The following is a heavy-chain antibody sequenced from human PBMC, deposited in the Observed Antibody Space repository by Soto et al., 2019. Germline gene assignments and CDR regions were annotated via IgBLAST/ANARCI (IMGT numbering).Heavy chain of an antibody. CDR3: VRAVFSEGLFDY. V-gene: IGHV3-13*01. Sequence: PGGSLRLSCAASGFTISSFDSSDDMHWVRQGSGRRLEWVSTIRPAGDTYYADSVKGRFVISRESAENSLFLQMNGLRAEDTAVYYCVRAVFSEGLFDYWGQGALVTVSS. CDR2: IRPAGDT. D-gene: IGHD3-10*02. J-gene: IGHJ4*02. CDR1: GFTISSFDSSDD.